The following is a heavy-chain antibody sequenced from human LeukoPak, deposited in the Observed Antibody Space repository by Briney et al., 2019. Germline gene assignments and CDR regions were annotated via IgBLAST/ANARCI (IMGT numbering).Heavy chain of an antibody. CDR3: ARDMANYYDSSGLFDY. CDR1: GFTFSDYY. CDR2: ISSSGSTI. Sequence: GGSLRLSCAASGFTFSDYYMSWIRQAPGKGLEWVSYISSSGSTIYYADSVKGRFTISRDNAKNSLYLQMNSLRAEDTAVYYCARDMANYYDSSGLFDYWGQGTLVTVSS. V-gene: IGHV3-11*01. D-gene: IGHD3-22*01. J-gene: IGHJ4*02.